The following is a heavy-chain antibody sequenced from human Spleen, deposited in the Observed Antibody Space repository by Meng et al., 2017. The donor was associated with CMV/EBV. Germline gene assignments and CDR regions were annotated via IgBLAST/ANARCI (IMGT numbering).Heavy chain of an antibody. CDR2: MSVYNGNT. Sequence: SSYGISWVRQAPGQGLEWMGWMSVYNGNTNYAQNFQGRVTMTTDTSTSTAYMELRSLRSDDTAVYYCARDCSSTSCYRDTRGGFDYWGQGTLVTVSS. CDR3: ARDCSSTSCYRDTRGGFDY. D-gene: IGHD2-2*02. CDR1: SSYG. V-gene: IGHV1-18*01. J-gene: IGHJ4*02.